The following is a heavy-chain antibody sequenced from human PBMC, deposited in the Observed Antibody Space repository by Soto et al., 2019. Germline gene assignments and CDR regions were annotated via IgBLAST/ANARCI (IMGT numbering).Heavy chain of an antibody. CDR2: IYYSGST. CDR1: GGSISSSSYY. V-gene: IGHV4-39*01. D-gene: IGHD6-19*01. Sequence: QLQLQESGPGLVKPSETLSLTCTVSGGSISSSSYYWGWIRQPPGKGLEWIGSIYYSGSTYYNPSLTSRVTIAVDTSKNQFSLKLSSVTAADTAVYYCARHPRRWLAVPYYYGMDVWGQGTTVTVSS. CDR3: ARHPRRWLAVPYYYGMDV. J-gene: IGHJ6*02.